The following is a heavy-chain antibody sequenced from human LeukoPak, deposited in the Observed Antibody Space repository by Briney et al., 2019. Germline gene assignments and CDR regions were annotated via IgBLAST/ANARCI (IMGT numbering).Heavy chain of an antibody. V-gene: IGHV3-30*18. Sequence: GGSLRLSCAASGLTFSSYGMHWVRQAPGKGLEWVAVISYDGSNKYYADSVKGRFTISRDNSKNTLYLQMNSLRAEDTAVYYCAKDLRTMIVVVGMDVWGQGTTVTVSS. D-gene: IGHD3-22*01. CDR2: ISYDGSNK. CDR1: GLTFSSYG. CDR3: AKDLRTMIVVVGMDV. J-gene: IGHJ6*02.